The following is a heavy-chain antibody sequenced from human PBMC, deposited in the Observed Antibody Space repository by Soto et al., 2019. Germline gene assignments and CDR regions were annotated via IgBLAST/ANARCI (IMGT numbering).Heavy chain of an antibody. J-gene: IGHJ6*03. CDR1: GGSISSYY. V-gene: IGHV4-59*08. CDR3: ARLGGHCSGGRCYGHYYYYLDV. D-gene: IGHD2-15*01. CDR2: IYYSGNT. Sequence: QVQLQESGPGLLKPSETLSLTCAVSGGSISSYYWSWIRQPPGKGLEWIGYIYYSGNTNYNPSLKSRVTISVDTSKNQFSLKLTSVTAADTALYYCARLGGHCSGGRCYGHYYYYLDVWGKGTTVTVSS.